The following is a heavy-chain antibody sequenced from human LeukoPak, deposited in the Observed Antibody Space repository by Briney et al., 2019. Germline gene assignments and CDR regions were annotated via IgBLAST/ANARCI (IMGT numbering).Heavy chain of an antibody. CDR3: ARDGYSYGSFDY. J-gene: IGHJ4*02. CDR1: DGSISSYY. Sequence: SETLSLTCTVSDGSISSYYWGWIRQPAGKGLEWIGRIYTSGRTNYNPSLKSRVTMSVDTSKNQFSLKLSSVTAADTAVYYCARDGYSYGSFDYWGQGTLVTVSS. V-gene: IGHV4-4*07. D-gene: IGHD5-18*01. CDR2: IYTSGRT.